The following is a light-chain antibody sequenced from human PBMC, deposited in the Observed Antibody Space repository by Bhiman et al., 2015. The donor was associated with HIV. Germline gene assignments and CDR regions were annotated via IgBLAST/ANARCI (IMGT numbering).Light chain of an antibody. CDR3: SSYTTSRSYV. J-gene: IGLJ1*01. CDR2: DVS. CDR1: SSDVGTYNY. V-gene: IGLV2-14*03. Sequence: QSALTQPASVSGSPGQSITISCTGTSSDVGTYNYVSWYQQHPGKAPKLIFYDVSKRPSGVSNRFSGSKSGITASLTISGLQADDEADYFCSSYTTSRSYVFGSGTKVTVL.